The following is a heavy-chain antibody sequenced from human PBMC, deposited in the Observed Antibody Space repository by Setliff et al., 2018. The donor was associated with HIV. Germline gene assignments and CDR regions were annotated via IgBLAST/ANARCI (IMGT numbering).Heavy chain of an antibody. J-gene: IGHJ4*02. CDR3: ASLTTDRFLEWLFVY. Sequence: SETLSLTCTVSGGSISSSSYYWGWIRQPPGKGLAWIGSIYYSGSTYYNPSLKTRVTISVDTSKNQFSLKLSSVTAADTAVYYCASLTTDRFLEWLFVYWGQGTLVTVSS. CDR2: IYYSGST. CDR1: GGSISSSSYY. V-gene: IGHV4-39*01. D-gene: IGHD3-3*01.